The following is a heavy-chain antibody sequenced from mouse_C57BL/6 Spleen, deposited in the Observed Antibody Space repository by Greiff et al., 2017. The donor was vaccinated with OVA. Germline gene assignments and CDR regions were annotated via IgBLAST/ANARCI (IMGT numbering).Heavy chain of an antibody. CDR2: IDPETGGT. J-gene: IGHJ4*01. D-gene: IGHD1-1*01. V-gene: IGHV1-15*01. Sequence: QVQLQQSGAELVRPGASVTLSCKASGYTFTDYEMHWVKQTPVHGLEWIGAIDPETGGTAYNQKFKGKAILTADKSSSTAYMELRSLTSEDAAVYYCTMCITVGVYAMDYWGQGTSVTVSS. CDR3: TMCITVGVYAMDY. CDR1: GYTFTDYE.